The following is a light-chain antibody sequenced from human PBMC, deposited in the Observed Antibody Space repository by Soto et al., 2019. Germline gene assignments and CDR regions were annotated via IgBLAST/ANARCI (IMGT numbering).Light chain of an antibody. CDR1: QTISNV. J-gene: IGKJ2*02. Sequence: DIQMTQSPSSLSASVGDRVTITCRASQTISNVLNWYQQKPGKAPKLLIYAAAGLQSGVPSRFSGSGSGTDFTLTISSLQPEDFASYHCQQSHSPPCPFGQGTKLEIK. CDR2: AAA. CDR3: QQSHSPPCP. V-gene: IGKV1-39*01.